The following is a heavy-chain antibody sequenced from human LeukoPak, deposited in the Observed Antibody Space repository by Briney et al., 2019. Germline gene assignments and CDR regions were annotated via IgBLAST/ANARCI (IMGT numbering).Heavy chain of an antibody. Sequence: GGSLRLSCAASRFSFSDYWMSWVRQAPGEGLEWVANIKEDGSQKYYLDSLKGRFTIFRDNAKNSLYLEMNSLTAEDTAVYYCARGGAPEYSYGYHFDYWGQGVLVTVSS. V-gene: IGHV3-7*01. CDR3: ARGGAPEYSYGYHFDY. CDR2: IKEDGSQK. D-gene: IGHD5-18*01. J-gene: IGHJ4*02. CDR1: RFSFSDYW.